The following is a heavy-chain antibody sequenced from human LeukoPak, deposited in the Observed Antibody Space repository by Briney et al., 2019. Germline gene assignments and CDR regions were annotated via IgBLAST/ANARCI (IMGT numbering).Heavy chain of an antibody. CDR1: GFTFSSYG. D-gene: IGHD3-22*01. CDR3: AKAQGDYYYDSSGYYDWFDP. CDR2: ISYDGCNK. J-gene: IGHJ5*02. Sequence: GRSLRLSCAASGFTFSSYGMNWVRQAPGKGLEWVAVISYDGCNKYYADSVKGRFTISRDNSKNTLYLQMNRLRAEDTAVYYCAKAQGDYYYDSSGYYDWFDPWGQGTLVTVSS. V-gene: IGHV3-30*18.